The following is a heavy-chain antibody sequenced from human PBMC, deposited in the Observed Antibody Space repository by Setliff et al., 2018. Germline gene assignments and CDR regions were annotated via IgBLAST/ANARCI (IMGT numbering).Heavy chain of an antibody. CDR2: IRSKTDGGAT. CDR1: GFTFSSYW. CDR3: TTGTNYFGSGSTSHLFYMDV. J-gene: IGHJ6*03. Sequence: PGGSLRLSCAASGFTFSSYWMNWVRQAPGKGLEWVGHIRSKTDGGATSYAAPVQGRFTISRDDSTNTLYLHKNSLTTEDTGVYYCTTGTNYFGSGSTSHLFYMDVWGKGTTVTVSS. V-gene: IGHV3-15*01. D-gene: IGHD3-10*01.